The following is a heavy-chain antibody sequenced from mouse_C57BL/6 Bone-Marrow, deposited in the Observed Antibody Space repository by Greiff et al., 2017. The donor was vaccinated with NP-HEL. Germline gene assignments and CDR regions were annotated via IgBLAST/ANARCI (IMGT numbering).Heavy chain of an antibody. CDR3: ARYYGLSFDY. D-gene: IGHD2-1*01. CDR1: GYSITSGYY. V-gene: IGHV3-6*01. J-gene: IGHJ2*01. Sequence: EVKLQESGPGLVKPSQSLSLTCSVTGYSITSGYYWNWIRQFPGNKLEWMGYISYDGSNNYNPSLKNRISITRDTSKNQFFLKLNSVTTEDTATYYCARYYGLSFDYWGQGTTLTVSS. CDR2: ISYDGSN.